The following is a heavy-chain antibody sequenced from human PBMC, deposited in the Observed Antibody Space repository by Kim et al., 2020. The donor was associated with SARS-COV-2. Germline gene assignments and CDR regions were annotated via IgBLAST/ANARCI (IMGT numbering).Heavy chain of an antibody. D-gene: IGHD4-17*01. V-gene: IGHV3-7*01. CDR3: SRTHYGDYV. Sequence: GGSLRLSCAASGFTFSTYWMTWVRQAPGKGLEWVANINQGGTEKSYVDSVKGRFTISRDNAKNSQFLDVNSLRVEDTAVYYCSRTHYGDYVWGQGTLVTV. CDR1: GFTFSTYW. J-gene: IGHJ4*02. CDR2: INQGGTEK.